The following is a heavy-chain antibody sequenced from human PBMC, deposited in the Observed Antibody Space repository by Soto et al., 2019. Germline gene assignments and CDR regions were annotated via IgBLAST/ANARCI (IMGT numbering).Heavy chain of an antibody. J-gene: IGHJ6*02. D-gene: IGHD6-13*01. CDR3: ARGTPIAQQLRYYYYGMDV. CDR1: GDSVSSNSAA. Sequence: QVQLQQSGPGLVKPSQPLSLTCAISGDSVSSNSAAWNWIRQSPSRGLECLGRTYYRSKWYNDYAVSVKSRITINPDTSKNQFSLQLNSVTPEDTAVYYCARGTPIAQQLRYYYYGMDVWGQGTTVTVSS. V-gene: IGHV6-1*01. CDR2: TYYRSKWYN.